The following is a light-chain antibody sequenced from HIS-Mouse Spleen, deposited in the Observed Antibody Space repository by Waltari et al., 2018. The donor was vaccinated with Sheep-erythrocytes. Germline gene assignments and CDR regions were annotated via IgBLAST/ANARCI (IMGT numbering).Light chain of an antibody. J-gene: IGLJ3*02. Sequence: QAVLTQPSSLSASPGASASLTCTLRSGINVGTYRIYKQWYQQKPGSPPQYLLRYKSDSDKQQGSGVPSRFSGSKDASANAGILLISGLQSEDEADYYCMIWHSSAWVFGGGTKLTVL. V-gene: IGLV5-45*02. CDR1: SGINVGTYR. CDR2: YKSDSDK. CDR3: MIWHSSAWV.